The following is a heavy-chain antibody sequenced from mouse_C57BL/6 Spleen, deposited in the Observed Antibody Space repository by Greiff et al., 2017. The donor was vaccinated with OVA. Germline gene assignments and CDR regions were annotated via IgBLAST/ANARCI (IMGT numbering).Heavy chain of an antibody. J-gene: IGHJ3*01. CDR3: ARSYGSSYTWFAY. V-gene: IGHV1-26*01. Sequence: VQLQQSGPELVKPGASVKISCKASGYTFTDYYMNWVKQSHGKSLEWIGDINPNNGGTSYNQKFKGKATLTVDKSSSTAYMELLSLTSEDSAVYYCARSYGSSYTWFAYWGQGTLVTVSA. CDR2: INPNNGGT. D-gene: IGHD1-1*01. CDR1: GYTFTDYY.